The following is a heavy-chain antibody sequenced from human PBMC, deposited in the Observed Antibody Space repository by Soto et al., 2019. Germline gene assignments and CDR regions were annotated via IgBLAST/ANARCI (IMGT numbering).Heavy chain of an antibody. D-gene: IGHD3-9*01. V-gene: IGHV3-15*01. J-gene: IGHJ4*02. CDR1: GFTFSNAW. CDR3: TAMYYDILTGPDY. Sequence: GGSLRLSCAASGFTFSNAWMSWVRQAPGKGLEWVGRIKSKTDGGTTDYAAPVKGRFTISRDDSKNTLYLQMNSLKTEDTAVYYCTAMYYDILTGPDYWGQGTLVTVS. CDR2: IKSKTDGGTT.